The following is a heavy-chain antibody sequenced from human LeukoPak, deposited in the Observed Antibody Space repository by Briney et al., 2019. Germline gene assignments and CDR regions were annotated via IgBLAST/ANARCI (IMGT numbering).Heavy chain of an antibody. D-gene: IGHD6-13*01. CDR2: INPNSGGT. CDR3: AREGTGIANPLYYGMDV. Sequence: ASVKVSCKASGYTFTGYYMQWVRQAPGQGLEWMGWINPNSGGTNYAQKFQGWVTMTRDTSISTAYMELSRLRSDDTAVYYCAREGTGIANPLYYGMDVWGQGTTVTVSS. CDR1: GYTFTGYY. V-gene: IGHV1-2*04. J-gene: IGHJ6*02.